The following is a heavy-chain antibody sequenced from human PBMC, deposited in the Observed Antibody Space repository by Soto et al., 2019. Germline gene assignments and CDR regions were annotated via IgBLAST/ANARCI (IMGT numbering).Heavy chain of an antibody. J-gene: IGHJ6*02. CDR1: DDSISSYY. CDR3: ARENYGSGSYLYGMDV. CDR2: IYYSGSS. D-gene: IGHD3-10*01. Sequence: PSETLSLTCTFSDDSISSYYWNWIRQPPGKGLEWVGYIYYSGSSNYNPSLKSRVTISVDRSKNQFSLKLSSVTAADTAVYYCARENYGSGSYLYGMDVWGQGTTVTVSS. V-gene: IGHV4-59*12.